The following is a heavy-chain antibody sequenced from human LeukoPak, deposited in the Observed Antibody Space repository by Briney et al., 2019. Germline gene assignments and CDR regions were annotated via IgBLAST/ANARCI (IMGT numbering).Heavy chain of an antibody. V-gene: IGHV4-34*01. J-gene: IGHJ5*02. CDR3: ARGEKYYDFWSGYCFWFDP. Sequence: SETLCLTCAVYGGSFSGYYWSWIRQPPGKGLEWIGEINHSGSTNYNPSLKSRVTISVDTSKNQFSLKLSSVTAADTAVYYCARGEKYYDFWSGYCFWFDPWGQGTLVTVSS. CDR2: INHSGST. D-gene: IGHD3-3*01. CDR1: GGSFSGYY.